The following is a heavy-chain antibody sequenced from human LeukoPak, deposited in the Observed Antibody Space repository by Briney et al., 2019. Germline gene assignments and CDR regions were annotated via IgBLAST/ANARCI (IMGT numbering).Heavy chain of an antibody. D-gene: IGHD2-15*01. CDR3: ARSLGGVVAAMIGYYGMDV. CDR2: IYYSGST. J-gene: IGHJ6*02. CDR1: GGSISSFY. Sequence: SETLSLTCTVSGGSISSFYWSWIRQPPGKGLEWIGYIYYSGSTNYNPSLKSRVTISVDTSKNQFYLKLSSVTAADTAVYYCARSLGGVVAAMIGYYGMDVWGQGTTVTVSS. V-gene: IGHV4-59*01.